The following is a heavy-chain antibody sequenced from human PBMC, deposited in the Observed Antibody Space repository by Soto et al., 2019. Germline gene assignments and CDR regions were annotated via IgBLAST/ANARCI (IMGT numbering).Heavy chain of an antibody. J-gene: IGHJ5*02. Sequence: SETLSLTCAVYGGSFSGYYWSWICHPPRTGLERIGEINLSGSTNSNSSLNSRVTISVDTSKNQFSLKLSSVTAADTAVYYCAREVIRDANWFDPWGQGTLVTVSS. CDR3: AREVIRDANWFDP. D-gene: IGHD3-16*02. CDR1: GGSFSGYY. CDR2: INLSGST. V-gene: IGHV4-34*01.